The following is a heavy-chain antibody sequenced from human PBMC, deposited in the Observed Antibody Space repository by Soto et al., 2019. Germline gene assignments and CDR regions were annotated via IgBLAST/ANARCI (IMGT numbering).Heavy chain of an antibody. CDR1: GYMFTYYH. V-gene: IGHV1-46*01. J-gene: IGHJ4*02. CDR3: ARQAAVAGLYYFDY. Sequence: ASVKVSCKASGYMFTYYHVHWVRQAPGQGLEWMGIINPNGGDTRYAQKFQGRVTISVDTSKNRFSLKLSSVTAADTAVYYCARQAAVAGLYYFDYWGQGTLVTVSS. D-gene: IGHD6-19*01. CDR2: INPNGGDT.